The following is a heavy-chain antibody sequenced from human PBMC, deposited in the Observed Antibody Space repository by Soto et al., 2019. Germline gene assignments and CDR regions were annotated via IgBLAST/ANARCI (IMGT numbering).Heavy chain of an antibody. CDR2: IDHSGTT. D-gene: IGHD5-18*01. Sequence: WTWIRQHPEKGLEWLGNIDHSGTTYYNPSLRSRLSISLDASQSEFSLQVTSMTAADTAVYFCVRGRGYTFQNFFDLWGQGSLVTVSS. CDR3: VRGRGYTFQNFFDL. V-gene: IGHV4-31*02. J-gene: IGHJ5*02.